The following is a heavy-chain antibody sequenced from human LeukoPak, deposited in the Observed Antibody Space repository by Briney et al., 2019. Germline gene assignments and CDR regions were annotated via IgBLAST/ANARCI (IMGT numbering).Heavy chain of an antibody. CDR2: INHSGSA. V-gene: IGHV4-34*01. J-gene: IGHJ3*02. Sequence: SETLSLTCAVYGGSFSNYYWTWIRQPPGKGLEWIGEINHSGSARYNPSLKSRVIISVDTSKNQFSLQLNSVTPEDTAVYYCARDTVGRYCSSTSCYADAFGIWGQGTMVTVSS. D-gene: IGHD2-2*01. CDR1: GGSFSNYY. CDR3: ARDTVGRYCSSTSCYADAFGI.